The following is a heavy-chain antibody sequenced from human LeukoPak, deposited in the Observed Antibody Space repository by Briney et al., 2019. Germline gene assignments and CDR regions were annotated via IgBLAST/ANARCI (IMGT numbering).Heavy chain of an antibody. D-gene: IGHD3-22*01. Sequence: GGSLRLSCVASGFTFSSYAMTWVRQAPGKGLEWVSAISGSGGSTYYADSVKGRFTISRDNSKNTLYVQMNSLRAQDTAVYYCAKTGDSSGFYYGVDYWGQGTLVTVSS. V-gene: IGHV3-23*01. CDR3: AKTGDSSGFYYGVDY. J-gene: IGHJ4*02. CDR1: GFTFSSYA. CDR2: ISGSGGST.